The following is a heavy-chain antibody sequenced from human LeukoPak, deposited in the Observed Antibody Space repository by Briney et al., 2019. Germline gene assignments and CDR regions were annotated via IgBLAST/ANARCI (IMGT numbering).Heavy chain of an antibody. CDR2: ISGDGGST. CDR1: TFTFDDYA. J-gene: IGHJ1*01. V-gene: IGHV3-43*02. CDR3: ATDFYGSGSYAL. D-gene: IGHD3-10*01. Sequence: GGSLRLSCAASTFTFDDYAMHWVRQAPGKGLEWVSLISGDGGSTYYADSVKGRFTISRDNSKNSLYLQMHSLRPEGTSLYYCATDFYGSGSYALWGQGTLVTVSS.